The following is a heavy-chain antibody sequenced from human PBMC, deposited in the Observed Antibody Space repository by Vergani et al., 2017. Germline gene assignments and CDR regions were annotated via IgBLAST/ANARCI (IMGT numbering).Heavy chain of an antibody. CDR2: LFYGATA. V-gene: IGHV4-39*01. D-gene: IGHD4-17*01. CDR3: AGLNGDYMRLSEY. J-gene: IGHJ4*02. CDR1: VDSTSIRNCY. Sequence: QLQESVPGLLKPSETLSLTCTVSVDSTSIRNCYWGWFRQPPGKGLEWIGSLFYGATAYYNPSLGSRVIISIVTSKNQFSLRLSSVTAADTAVYYCAGLNGDYMRLSEYWGQGTLLAVSS.